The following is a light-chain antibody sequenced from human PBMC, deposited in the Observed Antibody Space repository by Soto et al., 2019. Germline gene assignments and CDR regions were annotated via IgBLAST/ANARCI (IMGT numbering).Light chain of an antibody. CDR1: PSVSSSY. Sequence: EIVLTQSPGTLSLSPGERATLSCRASPSVSSSYLGWYQQKPGQAPRLLIYGASIRATGIPDRFSGSGSGTDFTLTISRREPEDFAVYYCQRHGSSPLYTFGQGTKLEIK. CDR3: QRHGSSPLYT. V-gene: IGKV3-20*01. CDR2: GAS. J-gene: IGKJ2*01.